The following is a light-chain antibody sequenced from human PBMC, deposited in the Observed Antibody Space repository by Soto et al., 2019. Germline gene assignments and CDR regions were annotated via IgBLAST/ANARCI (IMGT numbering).Light chain of an antibody. CDR2: GAS. J-gene: IGKJ1*01. CDR1: QSVSNNY. V-gene: IGKV3-20*01. CDR3: QYYNNWPRT. Sequence: EIGLTQSPGTLSLSPGERATLSCRASQSVSNNYLAWYQQTPGQAPRLLIYGASNRATGIPDRFSGSGSGTDFTLTISRLEPEDFAVYYCQYYNNWPRTFGQGTKVDI.